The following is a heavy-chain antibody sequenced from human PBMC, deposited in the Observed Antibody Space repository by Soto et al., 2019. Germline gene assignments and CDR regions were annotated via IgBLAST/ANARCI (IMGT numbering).Heavy chain of an antibody. J-gene: IGHJ4*02. V-gene: IGHV3-72*01. Sequence: EEQLVESGGGLVQPGGSLRLSCAASGFTFSDHCMDWVRQAPGKGLEWVGRSGHKAWSDTTEYAASVKGRFTISRDDSKKSLYLQMDGLKTEDTAVYYCARSGGYSVYNSRDIDGYFDSWGQGTLVTVSS. D-gene: IGHD5-12*01. CDR2: SGHKAWSDTT. CDR3: ARSGGYSVYNSRDIDGYFDS. CDR1: GFTFSDHC.